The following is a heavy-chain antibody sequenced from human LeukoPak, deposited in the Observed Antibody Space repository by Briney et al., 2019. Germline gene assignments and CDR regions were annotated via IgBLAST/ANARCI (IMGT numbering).Heavy chain of an antibody. D-gene: IGHD1-1*01. J-gene: IGHJ4*02. CDR3: ARVGNWNDVGGYFDY. CDR1: GFTFTSSA. Sequence: ASVKVSCKASGFTFTSSAMRRVRQARGQRLEWKGWIVVGSGNTNYAQKFQERVTITRDMSTSTAYMELSSLRSEDTAVYYCARVGNWNDVGGYFDYWGQGTLVTVSS. V-gene: IGHV1-58*02. CDR2: IVVGSGNT.